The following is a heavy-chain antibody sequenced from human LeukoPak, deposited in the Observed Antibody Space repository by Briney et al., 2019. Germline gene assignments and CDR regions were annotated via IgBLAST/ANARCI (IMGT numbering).Heavy chain of an antibody. D-gene: IGHD2-15*01. V-gene: IGHV1-2*02. CDR1: GYTFTGYY. Sequence: ASVTVSFKASGYTFTGYYMHWVRQAPGQGLEWMGWINPNSGGTNYAQKFQGRVTMTRDTSISTAYMELSRLRSDDTAVYYCARVGYCSGGSCPSVLYYYYYYGMDVWGQGTTVTVSS. CDR3: ARVGYCSGGSCPSVLYYYYYYGMDV. J-gene: IGHJ6*02. CDR2: INPNSGGT.